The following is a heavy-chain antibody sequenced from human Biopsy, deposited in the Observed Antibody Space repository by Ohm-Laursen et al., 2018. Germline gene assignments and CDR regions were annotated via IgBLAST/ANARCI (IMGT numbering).Heavy chain of an antibody. CDR2: IRDKANSYTT. V-gene: IGHV3-72*01. J-gene: IGHJ5*01. D-gene: IGHD2-15*01. CDR1: GFTFSDYW. CDR3: ARAGRYCSGGGCYSWFDS. Sequence: SLRLSCAASGFTFSDYWMGWVRQAPGKGLEWVGRIRDKANSYTTDYAASVKGRFTISRDDSKNSLYLQMNSLKTEDTALYYCARAGRYCSGGGCYSWFDSWGQGTLVTVSS.